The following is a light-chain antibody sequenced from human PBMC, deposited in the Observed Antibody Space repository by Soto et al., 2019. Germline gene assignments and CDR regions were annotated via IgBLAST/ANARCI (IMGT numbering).Light chain of an antibody. J-gene: IGKJ3*01. CDR2: GVS. CDR1: QSVSSSY. CDR3: QQYGSSPFT. V-gene: IGKV3-20*01. Sequence: EIVLTQSPRTLSLSPGERATLSCRASQSVSSSYLAWYQQKPGQAPRLLIYGVSSRATGIPDRFSGSGSGTDFTLTISRLEPEDFVVYYCQQYGSSPFTFGPGTKVDIK.